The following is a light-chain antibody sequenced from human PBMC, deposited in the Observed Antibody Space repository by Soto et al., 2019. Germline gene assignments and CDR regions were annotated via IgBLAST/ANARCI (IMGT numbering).Light chain of an antibody. Sequence: QSALTQSASVSGSPGQSITISCTGTSSDVGGYNYVSWYQQHPGKAPKLIIYDVSNRPSGVSTRFSGPKSGNTASLTTSGLQAEDEADYSCSSYTSTNSWVFAGGTKLTVL. V-gene: IGLV2-14*01. CDR2: DVS. CDR3: SSYTSTNSWV. CDR1: SSDVGGYNY. J-gene: IGLJ3*02.